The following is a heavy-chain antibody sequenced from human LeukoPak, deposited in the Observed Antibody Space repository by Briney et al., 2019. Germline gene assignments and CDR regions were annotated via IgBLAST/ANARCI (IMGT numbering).Heavy chain of an antibody. CDR1: GGSIRSYQ. CDR2: IYYSGST. V-gene: IGHV4-59*01. CDR3: ARDSYSSGWSPFDY. D-gene: IGHD6-19*01. J-gene: IGHJ4*02. Sequence: SETLSLTCTVSGGSIRSYQWSWIRQPPGKGLEWIGYIYYSGSTNYNPSLKSRVTISVDTSKNQFSLKLSSVTAADTAVYYCARDSYSSGWSPFDYWGQGTLVTVSS.